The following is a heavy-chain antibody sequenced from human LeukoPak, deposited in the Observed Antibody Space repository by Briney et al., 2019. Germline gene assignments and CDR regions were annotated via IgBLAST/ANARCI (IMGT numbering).Heavy chain of an antibody. J-gene: IGHJ4*02. CDR1: GGSISSSSYY. CDR2: VYYSGRT. CDR3: ARESITGTTWVLLGPYFDY. Sequence: SETLSLTCTVSGGSISSSSYYWGWIRQPPGKELQWIASVYYSGRTNYNPSLKSRVTISVDTSKNQFSLKLSSVTAADTAVYYCARESITGTTWVLLGPYFDYWGQGTLVTVSS. D-gene: IGHD1-7*01. V-gene: IGHV4-39*07.